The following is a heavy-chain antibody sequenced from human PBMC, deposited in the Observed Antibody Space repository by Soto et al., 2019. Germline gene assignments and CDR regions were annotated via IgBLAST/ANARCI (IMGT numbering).Heavy chain of an antibody. CDR1: GGSFSGYY. D-gene: IGHD3-22*01. J-gene: IGHJ6*03. CDR3: ASGGHDSSGYNLSYNMDV. V-gene: IGHV4-34*01. CDR2: INHSGST. Sequence: QVQLQQWGAGLLKPSETLSLTCAVYGGSFSGYYWDWIRQPPGKGLEWIGEINHSGSTNYNPSLKSRVTISVDTSKNQFSLKLSSVTAADTAVYYCASGGHDSSGYNLSYNMDVWGKGTTVTVS.